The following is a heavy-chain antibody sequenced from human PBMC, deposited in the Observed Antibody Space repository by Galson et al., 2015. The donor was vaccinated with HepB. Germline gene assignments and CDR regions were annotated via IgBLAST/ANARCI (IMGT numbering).Heavy chain of an antibody. Sequence: QSGAEVKKPGESLKISCQGSGYSFTSYWIAWVRQMPGKGLEWLGTIFPDDSDTRYSPSLQGQATILADKSISTGYLQWNSLKASDTAMYYCARAYGSGSYMDYWGQGTLVTVSS. CDR1: GYSFTSYW. D-gene: IGHD3-10*01. V-gene: IGHV5-51*01. CDR3: ARAYGSGSYMDY. CDR2: IFPDDSDT. J-gene: IGHJ4*02.